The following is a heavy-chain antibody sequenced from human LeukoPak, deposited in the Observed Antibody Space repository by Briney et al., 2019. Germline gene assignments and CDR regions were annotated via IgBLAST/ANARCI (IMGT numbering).Heavy chain of an antibody. Sequence: SETLSLTCTVSGGSISSYYWSWIRQPAGKGLEWIGRIYTSGSTNYNPSLKSRVTMSVDTSKNQFSLRLSSVTAADTAAYYRARFTGVAAGTYYYHYIDVWGKGTTVTVSS. CDR3: ARFTGVAAGTYYYHYIDV. CDR1: GGSISSYY. V-gene: IGHV4-4*07. D-gene: IGHD6-13*01. CDR2: IYTSGST. J-gene: IGHJ6*03.